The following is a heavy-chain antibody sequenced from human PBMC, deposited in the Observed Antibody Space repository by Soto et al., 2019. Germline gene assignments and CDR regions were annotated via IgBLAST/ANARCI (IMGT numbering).Heavy chain of an antibody. CDR1: GDSVSSNSVG. J-gene: IGHJ4*02. D-gene: IGHD6-19*01. Sequence: KQSQTLSLPCAISGDSVSSNSVGWNWLRQSPSRGLEWLGRTYYRSKWYNEYAVSVKSRITIKSDTSKNHVSLQLNSVTPEDTAVYYCVRDKDHSSGWYGPDYWGQGTLVTVSS. CDR2: TYYRSKWYN. CDR3: VRDKDHSSGWYGPDY. V-gene: IGHV6-1*01.